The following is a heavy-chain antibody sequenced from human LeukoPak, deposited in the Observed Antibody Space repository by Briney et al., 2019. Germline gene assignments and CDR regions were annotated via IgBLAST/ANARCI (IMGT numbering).Heavy chain of an antibody. Sequence: PSGTLSLTCTVSGGSISSYYWSWIRQPPGKGLEWLGYIYYSGSTNYNPSLKSRVTISVDTSKNQFSLKLSSVTAADTAVYYCARDVAPAAMADNWFDPWGQGTLVTVSS. CDR2: IYYSGST. D-gene: IGHD2-2*01. CDR3: ARDVAPAAMADNWFDP. CDR1: GGSISSYY. V-gene: IGHV4-59*01. J-gene: IGHJ5*02.